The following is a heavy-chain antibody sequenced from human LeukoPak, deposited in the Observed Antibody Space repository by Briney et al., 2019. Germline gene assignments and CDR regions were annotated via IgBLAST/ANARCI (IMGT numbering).Heavy chain of an antibody. D-gene: IGHD2-2*01. CDR1: GFTFSSYG. Sequence: GRSLRLSCAASGFTFSSYGMHWVRQAPGKGLEWVAVIWYDGSNKYYADSVKGRFTISRDNSKNTLYLQMNSLRAEDTAVYYRAREFFKDIVVVPAANHGGVDYYYYGMDVWGQGTTVTVSS. J-gene: IGHJ6*02. CDR2: IWYDGSNK. CDR3: AREFFKDIVVVPAANHGGVDYYYYGMDV. V-gene: IGHV3-33*01.